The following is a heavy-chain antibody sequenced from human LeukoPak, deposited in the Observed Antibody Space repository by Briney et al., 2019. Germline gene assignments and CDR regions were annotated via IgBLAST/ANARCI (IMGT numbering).Heavy chain of an antibody. J-gene: IGHJ6*03. Sequence: GASVKVSCKASGYTFTGYYMHWVRQAPGQGLEWMGWINPNSGGTNYAQKFQGRVTMTRDTSISTAYMELSRLRSDDTAVYYCARDYGSGSTYYYYYMDVWGKGTTVTVSS. V-gene: IGHV1-2*02. D-gene: IGHD3-10*01. CDR2: INPNSGGT. CDR1: GYTFTGYY. CDR3: ARDYGSGSTYYYYYMDV.